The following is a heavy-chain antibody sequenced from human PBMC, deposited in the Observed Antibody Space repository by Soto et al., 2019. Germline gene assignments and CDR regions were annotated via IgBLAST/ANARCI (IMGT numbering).Heavy chain of an antibody. V-gene: IGHV3-23*01. CDR2: LSGGDDST. D-gene: IGHD3-10*01. J-gene: IGHJ4*02. CDR3: AKKYHYGSGTYFYDFDY. Sequence: EVQLLESGGGLVQPGGSLRLSCAASGFTFSHFAMSWVRQAPGKGLEWVSTLSGGDDSTYYADSVKDRFTISRDNSKNTLYLQWNSMRAEDTAVYYCAKKYHYGSGTYFYDFDYWGQGTLVTVSS. CDR1: GFTFSHFA.